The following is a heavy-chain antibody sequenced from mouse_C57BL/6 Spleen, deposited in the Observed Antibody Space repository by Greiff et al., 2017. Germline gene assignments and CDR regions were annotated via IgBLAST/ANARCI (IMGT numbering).Heavy chain of an antibody. CDR3: AKNDGYYDWYFDV. CDR1: GYTFTSYW. V-gene: IGHV1-74*01. Sequence: QVHVKQSGAELVKPGASVKVSCKASGYTFTSYWMHWVKQRPGQGLEWIGRIHPSDSDTNYNQKFKGKATLTVDKSSSTAYMQLSSLTSEDSAVYYCAKNDGYYDWYFDVWGTGTTVTVSS. D-gene: IGHD2-3*01. J-gene: IGHJ1*03. CDR2: IHPSDSDT.